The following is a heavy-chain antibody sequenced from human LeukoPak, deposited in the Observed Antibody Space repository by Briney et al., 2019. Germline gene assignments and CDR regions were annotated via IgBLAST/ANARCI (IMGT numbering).Heavy chain of an antibody. Sequence: ASVKVSCKASGYTFTSYDINWVRQATGQGLEWMGWINPNSGGTNYAQKFQGRVTMTRDTSISTAYMELSRLRSDDTAVYYCARDPTVYDSSGYPLDYWGQGTLVTVSS. V-gene: IGHV1-2*02. CDR1: GYTFTSYD. J-gene: IGHJ4*02. D-gene: IGHD3-22*01. CDR2: INPNSGGT. CDR3: ARDPTVYDSSGYPLDY.